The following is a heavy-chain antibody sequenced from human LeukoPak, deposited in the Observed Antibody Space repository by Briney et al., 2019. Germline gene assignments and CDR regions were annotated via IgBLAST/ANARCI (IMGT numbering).Heavy chain of an antibody. D-gene: IGHD4-23*01. Sequence: SETLSLTCTVSGGSISSYYWRWIRQPPGKGLEWIGYIYYSGSTNYNPSLKSRVTISVDTSKNQFSLKLSSVTAADTAVYYCARLIYGGNSAFDYWGQGTLVTVSS. J-gene: IGHJ4*02. V-gene: IGHV4-59*01. CDR1: GGSISSYY. CDR2: IYYSGST. CDR3: ARLIYGGNSAFDY.